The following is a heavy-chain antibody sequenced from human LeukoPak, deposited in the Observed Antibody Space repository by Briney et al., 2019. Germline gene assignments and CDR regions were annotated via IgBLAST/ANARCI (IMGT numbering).Heavy chain of an antibody. CDR3: VRGLSAMGDY. CDR2: ITTSAGNT. Sequence: GGSLRPSFAASGITVSSNYMSWGRKAPGKRLEWGSGITTSAGNTYYADSVKGRSTFSSNTSKNTHPLQMYSLRAEDTAVYYCVRGLSAMGDYWGQGTLVTVSS. J-gene: IGHJ4*02. V-gene: IGHV3-23*01. CDR1: GITVSSNY. D-gene: IGHD5-18*01.